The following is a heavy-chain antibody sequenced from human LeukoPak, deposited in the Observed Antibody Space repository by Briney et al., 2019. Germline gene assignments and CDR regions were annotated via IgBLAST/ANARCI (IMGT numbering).Heavy chain of an antibody. Sequence: PGGSLRLSCAASGFTFSSYEMNWVRQAPGKGLEWVSYISNSAYSMYYADSVKGRFTISRDNAKNSLFLQMNSLRAEDTAVYYCAILRGGASLFAHWGQGTLVAVSS. CDR1: GFTFSSYE. J-gene: IGHJ4*02. V-gene: IGHV3-48*03. D-gene: IGHD3-10*01. CDR2: ISNSAYSM. CDR3: AILRGGASLFAH.